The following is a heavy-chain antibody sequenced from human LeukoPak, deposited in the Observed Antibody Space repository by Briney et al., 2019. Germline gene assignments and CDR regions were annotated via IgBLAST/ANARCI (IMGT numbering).Heavy chain of an antibody. CDR1: GFTFNEYY. J-gene: IGHJ4*02. V-gene: IGHV3-11*01. CDR3: AGARGSPSAVSDY. CDR2: ISQSGYTV. Sequence: GGSLRLSCAASGFTFNEYYMTWTRQAPGKGLDWVSHISQSGYTVSYADSVKGRFTISRDNAKYSVYLQMNSLRAEDTAVYYCAGARGSPSAVSDYWGQGTLVTVSS. D-gene: IGHD5-12*01.